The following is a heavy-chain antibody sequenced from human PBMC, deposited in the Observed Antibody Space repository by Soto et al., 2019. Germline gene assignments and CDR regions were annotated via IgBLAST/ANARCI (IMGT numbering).Heavy chain of an antibody. D-gene: IGHD3-16*01. CDR3: ARVGYYDSGSMGWAFDS. CDR1: GGSMSGYY. Sequence: SETLSLTCTISGGSMSGYYWSWIRQPPGKGLEWIAYIFHSGYTAYNPSLKSRAAISVDTSKNQFSLKVTSVTAADTAVYYCARVGYYDSGSMGWAFDSWGQGTLVTVSS. CDR2: IFHSGYT. V-gene: IGHV4-59*01. J-gene: IGHJ4*02.